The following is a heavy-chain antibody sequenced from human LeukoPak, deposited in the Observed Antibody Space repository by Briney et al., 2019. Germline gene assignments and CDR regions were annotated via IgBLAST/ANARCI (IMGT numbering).Heavy chain of an antibody. CDR1: GFTFSSYA. CDR3: AKGADIVVVPAAILGAFDI. CDR2: IRGGGGST. D-gene: IGHD2-2*02. Sequence: GGSLRLSCAASGFTFSSYAMSWVRQAPGKGLEWVSAIRGGGGSTYYADSVKGRFTISRDNSKNTLYLQMNSLRAEDTAVYYCAKGADIVVVPAAILGAFDIWGQGTMVTVSS. J-gene: IGHJ3*02. V-gene: IGHV3-23*01.